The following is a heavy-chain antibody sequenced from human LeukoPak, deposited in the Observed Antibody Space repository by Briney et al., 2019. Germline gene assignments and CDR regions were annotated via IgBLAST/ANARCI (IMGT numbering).Heavy chain of an antibody. CDR3: AKSDSSGYYSSWDY. J-gene: IGHJ4*02. CDR2: ISGSGGST. Sequence: GSLKLSCSASGFTFSSYAMSWVRQAPGKGLGWVSAISGSGGSTYYADSVKGRFTISRDNSKNTLYLQMNSLRAEDTAVYYCAKSDSSGYYSSWDYWGQGTLVTVSS. CDR1: GFTFSSYA. D-gene: IGHD3-22*01. V-gene: IGHV3-23*01.